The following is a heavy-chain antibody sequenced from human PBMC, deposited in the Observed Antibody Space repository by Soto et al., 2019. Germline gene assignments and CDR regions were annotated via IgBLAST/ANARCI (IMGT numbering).Heavy chain of an antibody. Sequence: GASVKVSCKASGYKFSSYAMHWVRQAPGQRLEWMGWINVGNGNTKYSQKFHDRVTIIRDTSADTAYMEVSSLRSEETAIYYCASSEVPHNEVSTGMHLYYYYFGMCVW. V-gene: IGHV1-3*01. CDR3: ASSEVPHNEVSTGMHLYYYYFGMCV. J-gene: IGHJ6*01. CDR2: INVGNGNT. CDR1: GYKFSSYA. D-gene: IGHD3-3*02.